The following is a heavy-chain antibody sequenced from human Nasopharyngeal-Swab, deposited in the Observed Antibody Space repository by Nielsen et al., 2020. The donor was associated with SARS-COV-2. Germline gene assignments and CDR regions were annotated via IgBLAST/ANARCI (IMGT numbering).Heavy chain of an antibody. CDR1: GFTFNNYN. CDR2: ISSSSSYI. V-gene: IGHV3-21*01. Sequence: GESLTISCAASGFTFNNYNFNWVRQAPGTGLEWVSSISSSSSYIYYADSVKGRFTISRDNAKNSLYLQMNSLRAEDTAVYYCARDGLDYDFWSAYFMDVWGQGTTVTVSS. J-gene: IGHJ6*02. D-gene: IGHD3-3*01. CDR3: ARDGLDYDFWSAYFMDV.